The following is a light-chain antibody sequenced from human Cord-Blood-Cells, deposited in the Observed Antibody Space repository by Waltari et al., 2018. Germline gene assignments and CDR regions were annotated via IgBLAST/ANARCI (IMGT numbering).Light chain of an antibody. CDR1: SSTIGAGYD. V-gene: IGLV1-40*01. Sequence: QSVLTQPPSVSGAPGQRVTISCTGSSSTIGAGYDVPWYQPLPGTAPKLLIYGNSNRPSGVPDRFSGSKSGTSASLAITGLQAEDEADYYCQSYDSSLSGWVFGGGTKLTVL. J-gene: IGLJ3*02. CDR3: QSYDSSLSGWV. CDR2: GNS.